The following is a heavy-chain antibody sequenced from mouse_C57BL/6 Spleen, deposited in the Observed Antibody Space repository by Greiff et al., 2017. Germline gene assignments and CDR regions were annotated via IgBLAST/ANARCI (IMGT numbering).Heavy chain of an antibody. CDR1: GYTFTSYW. D-gene: IGHD2-10*02. CDR3: AREGVWPHYAMDY. Sequence: QVQLKQPGAELVKPGASVKMSCKASGYTFTSYWITWVKQRPGQGLEWIGDIYPGSGSTNYNEKFKSKATLTVDTSSSTAYMQLSSLTSEDSAVYYCAREGVWPHYAMDYWGQGTSVTVSS. V-gene: IGHV1-55*01. CDR2: IYPGSGST. J-gene: IGHJ4*01.